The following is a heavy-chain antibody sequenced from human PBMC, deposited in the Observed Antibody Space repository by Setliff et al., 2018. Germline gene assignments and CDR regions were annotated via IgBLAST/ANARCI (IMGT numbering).Heavy chain of an antibody. D-gene: IGHD2-8*02. CDR1: GFRFRSSP. V-gene: IGHV3-74*01. J-gene: IGHJ6*03. CDR3: TRVWSMVSDSYYFYMDV. CDR2: INSDGSST. Sequence: GGSLRLSCAVSGFRFRSSPMHWVRQAPGKGLAWVSRINSDGSSTTYADSVKGRFTISRDNAKNTLYLQMNSLRAEDTAVYFCTRVWSMVSDSYYFYMDVWGKGTTVTVSS.